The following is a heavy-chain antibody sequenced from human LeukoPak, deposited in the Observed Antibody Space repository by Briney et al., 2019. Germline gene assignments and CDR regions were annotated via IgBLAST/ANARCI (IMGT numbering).Heavy chain of an antibody. Sequence: SETLSLTCTVSGGSISSYSWSWIRQPAGKGLEWIGHVYSSVNTNYNPSLKSRVTMSVDTSKNHFSLRLSSVTAADTAVYYCARDRWGVVLDYYYMDVWGKGATVTVSS. CDR1: GGSISSYS. CDR3: ARDRWGVVLDYYYMDV. J-gene: IGHJ6*03. V-gene: IGHV4-4*07. D-gene: IGHD2-21*01. CDR2: VYSSVNT.